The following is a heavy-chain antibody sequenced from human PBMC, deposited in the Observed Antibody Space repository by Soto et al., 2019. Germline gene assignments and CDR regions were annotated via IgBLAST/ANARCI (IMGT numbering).Heavy chain of an antibody. D-gene: IGHD6-19*01. CDR1: GFTFSTYP. CDR2: VSGSGSGT. CDR3: AKDKTGRHSSGPFHYSYGMDV. V-gene: IGHV3-23*01. J-gene: IGHJ6*02. Sequence: SLSCEASGFTFSTYPMTWVRKAPGKGLEWVSGVSGSGSGTYYADSVKGRFTISRDNSKNTLYLQMNSLRAEDTALYYCAKDKTGRHSSGPFHYSYGMDVCGQGTQVTVSS.